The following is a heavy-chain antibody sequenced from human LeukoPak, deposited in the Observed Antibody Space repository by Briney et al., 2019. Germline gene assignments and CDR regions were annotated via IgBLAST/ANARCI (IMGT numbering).Heavy chain of an antibody. CDR3: ARHPELYFFDY. V-gene: IGHV4-59*08. D-gene: IGHD3-10*01. CDR1: GASISSYY. CDR2: ISYSGST. J-gene: IGHJ4*02. Sequence: SETLSLTCTVSGASISSYYWSWIRQPPGKGLEWIGYISYSGSTNYNPPLKSRVTISADTSKNQVSLTLSSVTAADTAVYYCARHPELYFFDYWGQGTLVTVSS.